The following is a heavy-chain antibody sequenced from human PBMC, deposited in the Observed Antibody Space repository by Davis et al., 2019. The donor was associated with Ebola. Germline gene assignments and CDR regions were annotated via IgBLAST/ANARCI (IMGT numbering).Heavy chain of an antibody. Sequence: MPGGSLRLSCAVYGGSFSGYYWGWIRQPPGKGLEWVGSFSYGDNTHYYNPSLRSRVTISVDTSRNQFSLKLSSATAADTAVYYCARPWYSGTYYDAYDIWGQGTMVAVSS. D-gene: IGHD1-26*01. J-gene: IGHJ3*02. CDR2: FSYGDNT. V-gene: IGHV4-34*01. CDR3: ARPWYSGTYYDAYDI. CDR1: GGSFSGYY.